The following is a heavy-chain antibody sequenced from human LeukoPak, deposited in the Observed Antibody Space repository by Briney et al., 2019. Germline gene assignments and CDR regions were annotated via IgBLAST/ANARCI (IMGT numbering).Heavy chain of an antibody. J-gene: IGHJ6*03. CDR1: GGSISSGGYS. CDR2: IYYTGNT. D-gene: IGHD3-10*01. CDR3: AREYYYGSGSYIYYYYYMDV. V-gene: IGHV4-30-4*07. Sequence: SETLSLTCAVSGGSISSGGYSWGWIRQPRGKGMEFIAYIYYTGNTYFNPSLKSRVTISVDTSKNQFSLKLSSVTAADTAVYYCAREYYYGSGSYIYYYYYMDVWGKGTTVTVSS.